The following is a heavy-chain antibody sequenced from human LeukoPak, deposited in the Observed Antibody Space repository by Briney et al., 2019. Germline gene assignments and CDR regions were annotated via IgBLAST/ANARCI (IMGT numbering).Heavy chain of an antibody. CDR1: GYTFTSYA. D-gene: IGHD5-18*01. Sequence: GASVKVSCKASGYTFTSYAMHWVRQAPGQRLEWMGWINAGNGNTKYSQEFQGRVTITRDTSASTAYMELSSLRSEDMAVYYCARAPTRGYSYGADFDYWGQGTLVTVSS. J-gene: IGHJ4*02. CDR2: INAGNGNT. V-gene: IGHV1-3*03. CDR3: ARAPTRGYSYGADFDY.